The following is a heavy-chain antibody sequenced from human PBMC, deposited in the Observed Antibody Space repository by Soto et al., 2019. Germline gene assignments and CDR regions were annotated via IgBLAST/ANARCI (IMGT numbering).Heavy chain of an antibody. Sequence: QVQLAESGGGLVKSGGSLTLSCSTSGFFFTDYFMSWIRPAPGKGLEWVSYISPSGDVTHYADSVKGRFTISRDNTKNSLFLQMSSLRDDDTAVYYCARQLERRVGAASHWGQGTRVSVSS. CDR1: GFFFTDYF. CDR3: ARQLERRVGAASH. V-gene: IGHV3-11*01. J-gene: IGHJ4*02. D-gene: IGHD1-26*01. CDR2: ISPSGDVT.